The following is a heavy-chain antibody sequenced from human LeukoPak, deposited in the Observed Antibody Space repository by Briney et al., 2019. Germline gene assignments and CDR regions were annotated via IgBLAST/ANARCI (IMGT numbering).Heavy chain of an antibody. V-gene: IGHV4-4*07. D-gene: IGHD2-2*01. CDR2: IYTSGST. CDR3: ARDSLYCSSTSCYSLRWYGMDV. J-gene: IGHJ6*02. CDR1: GGSISSYY. Sequence: SETLSLTCTVSGGSISSYYWSWIRQPAGKGLEWIGRIYTSGSTNYNPSLKSRVTMSVDTSKNQFSLKLSSVTAADTAVYYCARDSLYCSSTSCYSLRWYGMDVWGQGTTVTVSS.